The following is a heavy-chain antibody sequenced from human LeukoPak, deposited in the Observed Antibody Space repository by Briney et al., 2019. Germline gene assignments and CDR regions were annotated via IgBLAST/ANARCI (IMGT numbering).Heavy chain of an antibody. CDR2: IYPGDSDT. J-gene: IGHJ3*02. CDR3: ASRNCSSASCSRYDAFDI. CDR1: GYSFTSYW. V-gene: IGHV5-51*01. D-gene: IGHD2-2*01. Sequence: GESLKISCKGSGYSFTSYWIGWVRQMPGKGLEWMGIIYPGDSDTRYSPSFQGQVTISADKSISTAYLQWSSLKASDTAMYYCASRNCSSASCSRYDAFDIWGQGTMVTVSS.